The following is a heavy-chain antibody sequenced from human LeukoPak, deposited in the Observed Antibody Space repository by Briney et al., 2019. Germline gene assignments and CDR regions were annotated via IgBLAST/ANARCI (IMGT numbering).Heavy chain of an antibody. V-gene: IGHV3-53*01. D-gene: IGHD5-24*01. CDR1: GFTVSTNC. J-gene: IGHJ6*02. Sequence: PGGSLRLSCAASGFTVSTNCMTWVRQAPGKGLEWVSTIYSGGTTYYADSVMGRFTISRDNAKNSLYLQVNSLRADDTAVYYCARLQRYVSDYYYGMDVWGQGTTVTVSS. CDR2: IYSGGTT. CDR3: ARLQRYVSDYYYGMDV.